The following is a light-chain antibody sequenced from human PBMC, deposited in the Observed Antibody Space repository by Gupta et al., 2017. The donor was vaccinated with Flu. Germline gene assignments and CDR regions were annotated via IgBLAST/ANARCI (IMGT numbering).Light chain of an antibody. J-gene: IGLJ1*01. CDR3: AAWADSLNGHYV. CDR1: STNNGSNN. V-gene: IGLV1-44*01. CDR2: GNN. Sequence: VTISCFGSSTNNGSNNVNGYQEVQGPGQNLRIEGNNQRTSGVPDRFSCSKSGTSDSPALSVLQSEDEAEYDCAAWADSLNGHYVFGTGTKVTVL.